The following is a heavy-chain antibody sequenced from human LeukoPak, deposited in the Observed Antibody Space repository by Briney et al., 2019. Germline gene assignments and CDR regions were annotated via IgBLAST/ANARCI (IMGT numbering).Heavy chain of an antibody. CDR1: GFTVSSTY. J-gene: IGHJ2*01. Sequence: GGSLRLSCAASGFTVSSTYMSWVRQAPGKGLEWVSVIYSGGSITHYADSVKGRFTISRDNSKNTVFLQMNSLRAEDTAVYHCVGGPGWVFDLWGRGTLVTVSS. CDR2: IYSGGSIT. CDR3: VGGPGWVFDL. V-gene: IGHV3-53*01. D-gene: IGHD6-19*01.